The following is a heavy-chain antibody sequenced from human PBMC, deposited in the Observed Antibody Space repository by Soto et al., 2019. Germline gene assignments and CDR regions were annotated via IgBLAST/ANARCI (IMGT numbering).Heavy chain of an antibody. Sequence: QITLKESGPTLVKPTQTLTLTCTFSGFSLTTRGVGVGWIRQPPGKALECLALIYGDDDKRYSPSLQSRLSITKDTSKNQVVLTMTNVDPVDTATYYCAHIPNYYQYDWFDPWGQGTLVSVSS. CDR1: GFSLTTRGVG. V-gene: IGHV2-5*02. CDR2: IYGDDDK. J-gene: IGHJ5*02. D-gene: IGHD3-16*01. CDR3: AHIPNYYQYDWFDP.